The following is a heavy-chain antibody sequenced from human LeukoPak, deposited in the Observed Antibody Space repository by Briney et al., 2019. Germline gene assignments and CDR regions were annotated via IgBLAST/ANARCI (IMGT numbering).Heavy chain of an antibody. D-gene: IGHD2-2*01. CDR1: GGTFSSYA. J-gene: IGHJ2*01. Sequence: SVKVSCKASGGTFSSYAISWVRQAPGQGLEWMGRIIPILGIANYAQKFQGRVTITADKSTSTAYMELSSLRAEDTAVYYCARESTSWYFDLWGRGTLVTVSS. V-gene: IGHV1-69*04. CDR3: ARESTSWYFDL. CDR2: IIPILGIA.